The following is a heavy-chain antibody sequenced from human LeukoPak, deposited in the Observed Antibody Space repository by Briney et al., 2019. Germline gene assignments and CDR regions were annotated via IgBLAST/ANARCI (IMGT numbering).Heavy chain of an antibody. CDR3: ARRTWEWGFFDY. V-gene: IGHV3-23*01. CDR1: GFTFSSYA. D-gene: IGHD3-3*01. J-gene: IGHJ4*02. CDR2: IHGSDDGT. Sequence: GGSLRLSCAASGFTFSSYAMSWVRQAPGQGLEWVSTIHGSDDGTYYADSVKGRFTISRDTSKNTLYLQLNSLRADDTAVYYCARRTWEWGFFDYWGQGTLVTVSS.